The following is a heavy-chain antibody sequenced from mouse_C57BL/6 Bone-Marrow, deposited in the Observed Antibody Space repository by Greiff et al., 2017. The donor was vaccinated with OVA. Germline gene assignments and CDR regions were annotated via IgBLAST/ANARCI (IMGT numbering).Heavy chain of an antibody. V-gene: IGHV5-17*01. Sequence: EVQLVESGGGLVKPGGSLKLSCAASGFTFSDYGMHWVRQAPEKGLEWVAYISRGSSTIYYADTVKGRFTISRDHAKNTLFLQMTSLRSEDTAMYYCAFSAEGSRPLDYWGQGTTLTVSS. CDR1: GFTFSDYG. CDR2: ISRGSSTI. D-gene: IGHD1-1*01. J-gene: IGHJ2*01. CDR3: AFSAEGSRPLDY.